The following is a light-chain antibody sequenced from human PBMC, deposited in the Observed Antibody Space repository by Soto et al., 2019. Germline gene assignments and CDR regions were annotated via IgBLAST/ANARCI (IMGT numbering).Light chain of an antibody. V-gene: IGKV2-28*01. J-gene: IGKJ5*01. Sequence: DIAMTQSPLSVTVPPGEPASISCRSSQSLLHSNTFNYLDWYLQKPGKSPHLLIYLGSNRASGVPDRLSGSGSGTDFSLKIRRVEAEDVGTYYCMQALQSLTFGQGTRLEIK. CDR2: LGS. CDR3: MQALQSLT. CDR1: QSLLHSNTFNY.